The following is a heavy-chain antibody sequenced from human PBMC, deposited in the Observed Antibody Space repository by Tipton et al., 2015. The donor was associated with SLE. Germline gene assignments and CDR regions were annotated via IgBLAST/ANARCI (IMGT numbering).Heavy chain of an antibody. D-gene: IGHD4/OR15-4a*01. CDR1: GFTFSSYG. CDR2: ISGSGGST. CDR3: AKDLFDYGPVPYYFDY. Sequence: SLRLSCAASGFTFSSYGMHWVRQAPGKGLEWVSGISGSGGSTYYAGSVKGRFTISRDNSKNTLYLQMNSLRAEDTAVYYCAKDLFDYGPVPYYFDYWGQGTLVTVSS. J-gene: IGHJ4*02. V-gene: IGHV3-23*01.